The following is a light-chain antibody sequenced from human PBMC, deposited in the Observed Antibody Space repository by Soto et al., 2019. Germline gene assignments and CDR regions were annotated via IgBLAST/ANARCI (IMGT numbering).Light chain of an antibody. Sequence: QSVLTQPPSASGTPGQRVTISCSGSISNIGSNPVYWHQQLPGTAPKLLIYRNNQRPSGVPDRFSGSKSGNTASLTVSGLLAEDEADYYCSSHAGIINVVFGGGTKLTVL. CDR2: RNN. CDR1: ISNIGSNP. V-gene: IGLV1-44*01. J-gene: IGLJ3*02. CDR3: SSHAGIINVV.